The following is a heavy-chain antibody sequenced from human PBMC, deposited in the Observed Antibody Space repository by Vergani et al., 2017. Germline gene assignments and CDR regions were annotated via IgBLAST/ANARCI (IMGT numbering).Heavy chain of an antibody. CDR2: IRSKAYGGTT. Sequence: EVLLVQSGGGLVQPGRTLRLSCTASGFTFGDYAMSWVRQAPGKGLEWVGFIRSKAYGGTTEYAASVKGRFTISRDDSKSIAYLQMNSLKTDDTAVYYCTRVYCSTTGCYGAGGGYWGQGTLVTVSS. CDR3: TRVYCSTTGCYGAGGGY. CDR1: GFTFGDYA. D-gene: IGHD2-2*01. J-gene: IGHJ4*02. V-gene: IGHV3-49*04.